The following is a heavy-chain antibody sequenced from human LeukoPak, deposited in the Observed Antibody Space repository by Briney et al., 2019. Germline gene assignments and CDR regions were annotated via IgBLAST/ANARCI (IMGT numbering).Heavy chain of an antibody. CDR2: ISYDGSNK. J-gene: IGHJ4*02. CDR1: GFTFSDYG. V-gene: IGHV3-30*03. CDR3: TRDWGQGGYDESGY. D-gene: IGHD5-12*01. Sequence: SGGSLRLSCAASGFTFSDYGMHWVRQAPGKGLEWVAVISYDGSNKYSADSVKGRFTISRDNAMNSLYLQMNSLSAEDTAVYYCTRDWGQGGYDESGYWGQGALVTVSS.